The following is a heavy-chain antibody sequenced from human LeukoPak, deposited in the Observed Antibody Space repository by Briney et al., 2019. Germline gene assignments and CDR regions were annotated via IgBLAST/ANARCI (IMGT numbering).Heavy chain of an antibody. CDR3: ARGRRARDLGSYYVLGYYYFDY. J-gene: IGHJ4*02. Sequence: SETLSLTCAVYGGSFSGYYWSWIRQPPGKGLEWIGEINQSGSTNYNPSLKSRVTISVDTSKNQFSLKLSSVTAADTAVYYCARGRRARDLGSYYVLGYYYFDYWGQGTLVTVSS. D-gene: IGHD1-26*01. CDR1: GGSFSGYY. V-gene: IGHV4-34*01. CDR2: INQSGST.